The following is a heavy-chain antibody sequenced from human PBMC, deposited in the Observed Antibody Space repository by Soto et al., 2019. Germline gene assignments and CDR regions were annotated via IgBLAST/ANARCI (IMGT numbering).Heavy chain of an antibody. CDR2: ISGYNGNT. V-gene: IGHV1-18*01. CDR3: AREGQAPYYYYGMDV. CDR1: GYTFTNYG. Sequence: QVQLVQSGAEVKKPGASVTVSCKASGYTFTNYGFSWVRQAPGQGLEWMGWISGYNGNTKYAEKFQNRVNMTTDTSTNTAHMELRSLRSDDTAVYYCAREGQAPYYYYGMDVWGQGTAVTVSS. J-gene: IGHJ6*02.